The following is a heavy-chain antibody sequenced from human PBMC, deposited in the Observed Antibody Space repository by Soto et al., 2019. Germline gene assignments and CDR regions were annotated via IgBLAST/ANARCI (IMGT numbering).Heavy chain of an antibody. CDR3: ARAPDR. J-gene: IGHJ5*02. V-gene: IGHV4-30-2*01. CDR1: GGSSSSCGYS. Sequence: TLSLTCAVAGGSSSSCGYSWSWIRQPPGKGLEWIGYIYHSGSTYYNPSLKSRVTISVDRSKNQFSLKLSSVTAADTAVYYCARAPDRWGQGTLVTVPS. CDR2: IYHSGST.